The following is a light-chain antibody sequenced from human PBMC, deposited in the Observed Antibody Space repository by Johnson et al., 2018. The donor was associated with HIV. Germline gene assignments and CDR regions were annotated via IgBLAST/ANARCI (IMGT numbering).Light chain of an antibody. CDR2: ENN. CDR3: GTWDSSLSGDYV. J-gene: IGLJ1*01. CDR1: SSNIGNNY. V-gene: IGLV1-51*02. Sequence: QSVLTQPPSVSAAPGQKVTISCSGSSSNIGNNYVSWYQQLPGTAPKLLIYENNKRPSGIPDRFSGSKSGTSATLGITGLQTGDEADYYCGTWDSSLSGDYVFGTGTKDTVL.